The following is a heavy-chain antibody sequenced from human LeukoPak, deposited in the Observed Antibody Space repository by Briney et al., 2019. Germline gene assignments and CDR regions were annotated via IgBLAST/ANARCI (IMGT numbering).Heavy chain of an antibody. CDR3: ARTRPVVVTAMDSGASDI. V-gene: IGHV4-39*02. CDR2: IDFRGTV. D-gene: IGHD2-21*02. Sequence: SETLSLTCTVSGASINIDGYFWAWIRQPPGQGPDWIGIIDFRGTVFYNPRFGSRATISIETSKNLFSLNLRSVTAADTAVYYCARTRPVVVTAMDSGASDIWGQGTMVTVSS. CDR1: GASINIDGYF. J-gene: IGHJ3*02.